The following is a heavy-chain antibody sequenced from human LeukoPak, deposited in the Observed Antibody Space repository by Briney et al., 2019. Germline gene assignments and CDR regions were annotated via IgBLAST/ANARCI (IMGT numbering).Heavy chain of an antibody. D-gene: IGHD4-23*01. V-gene: IGHV1-69*13. Sequence: SVKVSCKASGGTFSSYAISWVRQAPGQGLEWMGGIIPIFGTANYAQKFQGRVTITADESTSTAYMELSSLRSEDTAVYYCARAVVWLSAFDPWGQGTLATVSS. CDR3: ARAVVWLSAFDP. CDR2: IIPIFGTA. J-gene: IGHJ5*02. CDR1: GGTFSSYA.